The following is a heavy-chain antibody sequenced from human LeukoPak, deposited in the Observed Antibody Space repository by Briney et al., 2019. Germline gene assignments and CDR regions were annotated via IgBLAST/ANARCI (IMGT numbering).Heavy chain of an antibody. CDR1: GGTFSSYA. CDR3: ARPLGYCSSTSCSAFDP. D-gene: IGHD2-2*01. J-gene: IGHJ5*02. CDR2: IIPIFGTA. V-gene: IGHV1-69*05. Sequence: GASVKVSCKASGGTFSSYAISWVRQAPGQGLEWMGGIIPIFGTANYAQKFQGRVTITTDESTSTAYMELSSLRSEDTAVYYCARPLGYCSSTSCSAFDPWGQGTLVTVSS.